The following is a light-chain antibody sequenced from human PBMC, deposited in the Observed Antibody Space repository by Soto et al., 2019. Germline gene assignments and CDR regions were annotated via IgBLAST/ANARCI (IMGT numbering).Light chain of an antibody. J-gene: IGKJ4*01. CDR1: QSVSSY. CDR3: QQRSNWRST. V-gene: IGKV3-11*01. Sequence: EIVLTQSPATLSLSPGGRATLSCRTSQSVSSYLAWYQQKPGQAPRLLIYDASNRATGIPARFSGSGSGTDFTLTISSLEPEDFAVYYCQQRSNWRSTFGGGTKVEIK. CDR2: DAS.